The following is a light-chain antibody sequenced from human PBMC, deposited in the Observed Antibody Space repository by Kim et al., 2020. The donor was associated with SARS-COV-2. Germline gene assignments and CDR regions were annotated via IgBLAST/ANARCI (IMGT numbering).Light chain of an antibody. CDR1: QIISSW. V-gene: IGKV1-5*03. CDR2: KAS. J-gene: IGKJ2*01. CDR3: QQYNSYSPYT. Sequence: ATVGDRVTITCRASQIISSWLACYQQKPGKAPKLLIYKASSFESGVPSRFSGSGSGTEFTLTISSLQPDDFATYYCQQYNSYSPYTFGQGTKLEI.